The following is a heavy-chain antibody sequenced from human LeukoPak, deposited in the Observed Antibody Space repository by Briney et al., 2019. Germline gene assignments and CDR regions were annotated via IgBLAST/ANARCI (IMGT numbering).Heavy chain of an antibody. CDR1: GFTFSNYA. CDR3: AKGSSSYYFAFDI. V-gene: IGHV3-23*01. D-gene: IGHD6-13*01. CDR2: ISGSGGST. Sequence: GGSLRLSCAASGFTFSNYAMSWVRQAPGKGLEGVSGISGSGGSTYYADSVKGRFTISRDNSKNTLYLQMNSLRAEDTAVYYCAKGSSSYYFAFDIWGQGTMVTVSS. J-gene: IGHJ3*02.